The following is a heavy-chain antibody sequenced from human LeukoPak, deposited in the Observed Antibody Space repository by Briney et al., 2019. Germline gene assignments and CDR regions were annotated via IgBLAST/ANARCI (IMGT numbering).Heavy chain of an antibody. D-gene: IGHD6-6*01. CDR2: IYYSGST. V-gene: IGHV4-59*01. CDR3: ARDWGVSARPGYMDV. Sequence: SETLSLTCTVSGGSISNYYWSWIRQPPGKGLEWIGYIYYSGSTKYNPSLKSRVTISVDTSRNQFSLRLSSVTAADTAVYYCARDWGVSARPGYMDVWGKGTTVTVSS. CDR1: GGSISNYY. J-gene: IGHJ6*03.